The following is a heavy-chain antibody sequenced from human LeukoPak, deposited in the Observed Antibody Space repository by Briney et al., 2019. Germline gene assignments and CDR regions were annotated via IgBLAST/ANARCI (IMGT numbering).Heavy chain of an antibody. V-gene: IGHV3-48*03. Sequence: GGSLRLSCAASGFTFSSYEMNWVRQAPGKGLEWVSYISSGSTIYYAASVQGRFTISRDNAKTSLYLQMNSLRAEDTAVYYCARGRCSSTSCYTFDPWGQGTLVTVSS. CDR1: GFTFSSYE. D-gene: IGHD2-2*02. CDR3: ARGRCSSTSCYTFDP. J-gene: IGHJ5*02. CDR2: ISSGSTI.